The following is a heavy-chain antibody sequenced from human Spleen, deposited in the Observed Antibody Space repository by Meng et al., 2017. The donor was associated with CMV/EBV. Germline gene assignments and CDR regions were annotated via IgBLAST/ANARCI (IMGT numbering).Heavy chain of an antibody. CDR2: IDSDGRDI. CDR3: AKGRENHG. CDR1: GFTLRRYW. Sequence: EMQLVELGVCLVQPGGSLGLSCAVSGFTLRRYWMYWVRQAPGKGLEWVSRIDSDGRDITYADSVRGRFTISRDNSKNTLYLQMNSLRAEDTAVYYCAKGRENHGWGQGTLVTVSS. J-gene: IGHJ4*02. D-gene: IGHD1-14*01. V-gene: IGHV3-74*03.